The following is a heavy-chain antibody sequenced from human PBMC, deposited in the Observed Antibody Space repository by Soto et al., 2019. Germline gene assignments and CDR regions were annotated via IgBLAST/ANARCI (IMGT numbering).Heavy chain of an antibody. J-gene: IGHJ4*02. CDR1: GFTFSAYP. V-gene: IGHV3-23*01. CDR2: IGSSGDRT. CDR3: AQEEWRGGSYNY. D-gene: IGHD3-10*01. Sequence: EVQLLESGGGLIQPGGSLRLSCAASGFTFSAYPMGWVRQPPGKGLEWVSHIGSSGDRTFYADSAKGRFTISRDNSKNTLFLEMNSLRAEDTAVHYCAQEEWRGGSYNYWGLGTLVTVSS.